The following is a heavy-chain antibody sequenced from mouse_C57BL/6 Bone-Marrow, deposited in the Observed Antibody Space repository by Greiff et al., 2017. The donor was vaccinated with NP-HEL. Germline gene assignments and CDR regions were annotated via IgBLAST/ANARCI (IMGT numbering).Heavy chain of an antibody. V-gene: IGHV1-55*01. D-gene: IGHD2-3*01. Sequence: QVQLKQSGAELVKPGASVKMSCKASGYTFTSYWITWVKQRPGQGLEWIGDIYPGSGSTNYNEKFKSKATLTVDTSSSTAYMQLSSLTSEDSAVYYCARYDLWLLHDYRGQGTTLTVSS. CDR1: GYTFTSYW. CDR3: ARYDLWLLHDY. CDR2: IYPGSGST. J-gene: IGHJ2*01.